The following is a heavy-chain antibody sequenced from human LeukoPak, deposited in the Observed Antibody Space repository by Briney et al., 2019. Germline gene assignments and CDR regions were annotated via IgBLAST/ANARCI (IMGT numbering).Heavy chain of an antibody. V-gene: IGHV3-30*19. J-gene: IGHJ3*02. CDR3: ARGYSSSWSDAFDI. CDR2: ISYAGSNE. D-gene: IGHD6-13*01. CDR1: GFTFSSYG. Sequence: GRSLRLSCAASGFTFSSYGMHWVRQAPGKGLEWVAVISYAGSNEYYADSVKGRFTSSRDISKNTLYPQMNSLRAEDTAVYYCARGYSSSWSDAFDIWGQGTMVTVSS.